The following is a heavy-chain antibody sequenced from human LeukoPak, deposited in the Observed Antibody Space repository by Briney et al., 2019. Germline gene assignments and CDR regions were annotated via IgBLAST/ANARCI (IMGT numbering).Heavy chain of an antibody. J-gene: IGHJ3*02. D-gene: IGHD3-22*01. Sequence: ASVKVSCKASGGTFSSYAISWVRQAPGQGLEWMGGIIPIFGTANYAQKFQGRVTITADESTSTAYMELSSLRSEDTAVYYCATDPDYYDRFDAFDIWGQGTMVTVSS. CDR2: IIPIFGTA. V-gene: IGHV1-69*13. CDR1: GGTFSSYA. CDR3: ATDPDYYDRFDAFDI.